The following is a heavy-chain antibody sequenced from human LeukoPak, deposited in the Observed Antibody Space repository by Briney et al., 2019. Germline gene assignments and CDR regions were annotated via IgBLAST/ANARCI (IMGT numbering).Heavy chain of an antibody. CDR2: INPNSGDT. V-gene: IGHV1-2*02. J-gene: IGHJ6*02. CDR1: GYTFIDYY. D-gene: IGHD2-2*01. CDR3: ARDHCVSNGCYEDYYYGLDV. Sequence: ASVKVSCKASGYTFIDYYMQWVRQAPGQGLEWMGWINPNSGDTNYAQKFQGRVTMTRDTSISTAYMELSRLRSDDTAVYFCARDHCVSNGCYEDYYYGLDVWGRGTTVTVSS.